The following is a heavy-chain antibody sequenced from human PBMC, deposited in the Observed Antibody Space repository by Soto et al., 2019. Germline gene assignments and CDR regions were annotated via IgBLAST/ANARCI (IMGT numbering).Heavy chain of an antibody. D-gene: IGHD3-16*01. Sequence: QITLKESGPTLVKPTQTLTLTCTFSGFSLTTRGVGVGWIRQPPGKALECLALIYWDDDKRYSPSLHSRLSITKDTAKNQVILTMTHVDPVDTATYYCAHIPNYYQYDWFDPWGQGTLVSVSS. CDR1: GFSLTTRGVG. V-gene: IGHV2-5*02. CDR3: AHIPNYYQYDWFDP. CDR2: IYWDDDK. J-gene: IGHJ5*02.